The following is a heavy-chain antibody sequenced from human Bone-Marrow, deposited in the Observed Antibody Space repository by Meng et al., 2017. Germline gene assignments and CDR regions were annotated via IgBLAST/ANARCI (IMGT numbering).Heavy chain of an antibody. CDR1: GYTFSTYY. V-gene: IGHV1-2*06. D-gene: IGHD5-12*01. CDR3: ARDHSGYDGGFDY. Sequence: QVQLVQSGAEVKKPGASVKVSCKASGYTFSTYYVHWVRQAPGQGLEWMGRINPKSGGTNYAQKFQGRVTMTSDTSISTAYMEMSRLRSDDTAVYYCARDHSGYDGGFDYWGQGTLVTVSS. CDR2: INPKSGGT. J-gene: IGHJ4*02.